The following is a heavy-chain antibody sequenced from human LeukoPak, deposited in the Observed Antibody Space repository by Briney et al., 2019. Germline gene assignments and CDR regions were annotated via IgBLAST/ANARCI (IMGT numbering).Heavy chain of an antibody. CDR1: GFTFSSYG. J-gene: IGHJ4*02. CDR2: ISYDGSNK. D-gene: IGHD4-23*01. CDR3: AKTLGDNIGGYYFDY. V-gene: IGHV3-30*18. Sequence: GGSLRICCAASGFTFSSYGMHWVRQAPGKGLEWVAVISYDGSNKYYAGSVKGRFTISRDNSKNTLYLQMNSLRAEDTAVYYCAKTLGDNIGGYYFDYWGQGTLVTVSS.